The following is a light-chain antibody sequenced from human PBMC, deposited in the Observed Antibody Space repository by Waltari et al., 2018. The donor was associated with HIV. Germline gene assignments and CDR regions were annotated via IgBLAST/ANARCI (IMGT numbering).Light chain of an antibody. Sequence: QSALTQPPSVSGAPGQRVTISCTGSSSNIGAGYDVHWYQQLPGTAPKLLIYGNTNRPSGLPDRFSGSKSGTSASLAITGLQTEDEGTYYCQSYDNSLSGHWGFGGGTKLTV. V-gene: IGLV1-40*01. CDR1: SSNIGAGYD. CDR2: GNT. CDR3: QSYDNSLSGHWG. J-gene: IGLJ3*02.